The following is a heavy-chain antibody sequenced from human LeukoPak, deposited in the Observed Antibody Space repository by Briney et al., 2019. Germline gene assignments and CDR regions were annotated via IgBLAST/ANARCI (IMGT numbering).Heavy chain of an antibody. Sequence: SETLSLTCTVSGGSISSYYWSWIRQPPGKGLEWIGYIYYSGSTNYNPSLKSRVTISVDTSKNQFSLKLSSVTAADTAVYYRARGLGYCSSTSCLQGYYFDYWGQGTLVTVSS. CDR2: IYYSGST. D-gene: IGHD2-2*01. CDR3: ARGLGYCSSTSCLQGYYFDY. CDR1: GGSISSYY. V-gene: IGHV4-59*01. J-gene: IGHJ4*02.